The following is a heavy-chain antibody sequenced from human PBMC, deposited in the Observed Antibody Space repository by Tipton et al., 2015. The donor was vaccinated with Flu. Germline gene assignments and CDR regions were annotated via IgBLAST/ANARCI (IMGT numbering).Heavy chain of an antibody. Sequence: LRLSCTVSGGSISSGNYYWNWIRQPAGKGLEWIGRIYTSGSTNYNPSLKSRVTISVDTSKNQFSLKLSSVTAADTAVYYCARGRGYYDGSGYSALYYFDYWGQGTLVTVSS. CDR3: ARGRGYYDGSGYSALYYFDY. J-gene: IGHJ4*02. V-gene: IGHV4-61*02. CDR2: IYTSGST. CDR1: GGSISSGNYY. D-gene: IGHD3-22*01.